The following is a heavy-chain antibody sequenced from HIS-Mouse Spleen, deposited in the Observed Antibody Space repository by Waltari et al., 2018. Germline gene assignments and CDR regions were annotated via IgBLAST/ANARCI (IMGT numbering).Heavy chain of an antibody. D-gene: IGHD4-4*01. Sequence: QVQLVQSGAEVKKPGASVKVSCKASGYTFTSYDINWVRQATGQGLEWMGWMNPNSGNTGYEQKFQGRVTMTRKTSISTAYMELSSLRSEDTAVYYCARGHDYSNYFDYWGQGTLVTVSS. CDR1: GYTFTSYD. CDR3: ARGHDYSNYFDY. J-gene: IGHJ4*02. CDR2: MNPNSGNT. V-gene: IGHV1-8*01.